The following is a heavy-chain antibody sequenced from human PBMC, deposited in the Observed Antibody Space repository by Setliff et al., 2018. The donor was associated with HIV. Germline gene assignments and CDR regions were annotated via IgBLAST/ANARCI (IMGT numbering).Heavy chain of an antibody. CDR1: GYTLTELS. CDR2: FDPEDGET. D-gene: IGHD3-10*01. Sequence: ASVKVSCKVSGYTLTELSMHWVRQAPGKGLEWMGGFDPEDGETIYAQKFQGRVTMTEDTSTDTAYMELSSLRSEDTAVYYCATATHEWFGELGDAFDIWGQGTMVTVS. V-gene: IGHV1-24*01. CDR3: ATATHEWFGELGDAFDI. J-gene: IGHJ3*02.